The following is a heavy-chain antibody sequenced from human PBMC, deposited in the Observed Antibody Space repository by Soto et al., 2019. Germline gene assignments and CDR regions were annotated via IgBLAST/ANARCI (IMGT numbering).Heavy chain of an antibody. D-gene: IGHD3-22*01. CDR2: ISGSGGST. V-gene: IGHV3-23*01. J-gene: IGHJ3*02. CDR3: AKDLYDSSGYYPVVAFDI. CDR1: GFTFSSYA. Sequence: GGSLRLSCAASGFTFSSYAMSWVRQAPGKGLEWVSAISGSGGSTYYADSVKGRFTISRDNSKNTLYLQMNSLRAEDTAVYYCAKDLYDSSGYYPVVAFDIWGQGTMVTVSS.